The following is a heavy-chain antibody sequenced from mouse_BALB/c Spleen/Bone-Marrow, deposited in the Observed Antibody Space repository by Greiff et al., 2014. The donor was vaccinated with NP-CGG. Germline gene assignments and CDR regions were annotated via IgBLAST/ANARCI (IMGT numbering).Heavy chain of an antibody. J-gene: IGHJ4*01. Sequence: VQLQQPGAELVKPGASVKLSCTASGFNIKDTYMHWVKQRPEQGLEWIGRIDPANGNTKYDPKFQGKATITADTSSNTPYLQLSSLTSEDTAVYYCAGFGITKEEGYYYAMDYWGQGTSVTVSS. CDR1: GFNIKDTY. V-gene: IGHV14-3*02. CDR3: AGFGITKEEGYYYAMDY. D-gene: IGHD2-4*01. CDR2: IDPANGNT.